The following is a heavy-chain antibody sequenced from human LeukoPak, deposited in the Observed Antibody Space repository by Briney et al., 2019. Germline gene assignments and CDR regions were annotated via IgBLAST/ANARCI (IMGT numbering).Heavy chain of an antibody. CDR1: GFTFSIYA. V-gene: IGHV3-23*01. J-gene: IGHJ2*01. CDR2: LSGSGGTT. CDR3: AKDAYSYGRYWYFDV. Sequence: GGSLRLSCAASGFTFSIYAMSWVRQAPGKGREWVSALSGSGGTTDYADSVKGRFTISRDNSKNTLFLQMKSLRAEDTAVYYCAKDAYSYGRYWYFDVWGRGTLVTVSS. D-gene: IGHD5-18*01.